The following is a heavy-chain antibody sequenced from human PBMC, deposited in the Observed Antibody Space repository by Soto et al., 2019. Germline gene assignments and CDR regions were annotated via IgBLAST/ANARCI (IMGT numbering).Heavy chain of an antibody. CDR3: AIRPVSDDAFDI. D-gene: IGHD2-8*01. Sequence: GGSLRLSCAASGFTFSSYSMNWVRQAPGKGLEWVSSISSSSSYIYYADSVEGRFTISRDNAKNSLYLQMNSLRAEDTAVYYCAIRPVSDDAFDIWGQGTMVTVSS. V-gene: IGHV3-21*01. CDR1: GFTFSSYS. CDR2: ISSSSSYI. J-gene: IGHJ3*02.